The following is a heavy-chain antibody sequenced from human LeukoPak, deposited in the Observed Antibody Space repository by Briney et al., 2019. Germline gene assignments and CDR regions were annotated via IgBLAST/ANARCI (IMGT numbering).Heavy chain of an antibody. CDR1: GFTFSSYA. CDR3: SPDIVATRGANWFDP. CDR2: IRSKAYGGTT. J-gene: IGHJ5*02. Sequence: GGSLRLSCAASGFTFSSYAMSWFRQAPGKGLEWVGFIRSKAYGGTTEYAASVKGRFTISRDDSKSIAYLQMNSLKTEDTAVYYCSPDIVATRGANWFDPWGQGTLVTVSS. V-gene: IGHV3-49*03. D-gene: IGHD5-12*01.